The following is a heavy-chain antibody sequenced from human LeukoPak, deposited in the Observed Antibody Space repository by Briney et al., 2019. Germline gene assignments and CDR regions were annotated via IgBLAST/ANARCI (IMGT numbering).Heavy chain of an antibody. V-gene: IGHV3-64D*06. D-gene: IGHD6-13*01. CDR3: VNINPRGGLADC. CDR2: ISSNGGST. Sequence: GGSLRLSGSPFGFAFGGYPRNWAGQPPGRGLENVSAISSNGGSTYYADSVRGRFTISRDNSKNTLYLQMGNLRAEDTAVYYCVNINPRGGLADCWGQGTLVTVSS. CDR1: GFAFGGYP. J-gene: IGHJ1*01.